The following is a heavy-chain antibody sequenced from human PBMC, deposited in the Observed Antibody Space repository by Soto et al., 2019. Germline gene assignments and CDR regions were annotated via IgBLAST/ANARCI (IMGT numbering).Heavy chain of an antibody. CDR1: GGSISSSSYY. CDR2: IYYSGST. D-gene: IGHD5-12*01. Sequence: SETLSLTCTVSGGSISSSSYYWGWIRQPPGKGLEWIGSIYYSGSTYYNPSLKSRVTISVDTSKNQFSLKLSSVTAADTAVYYCARTYSGYDYWGQGTLVTVSS. CDR3: ARTYSGYDY. V-gene: IGHV4-39*01. J-gene: IGHJ4*02.